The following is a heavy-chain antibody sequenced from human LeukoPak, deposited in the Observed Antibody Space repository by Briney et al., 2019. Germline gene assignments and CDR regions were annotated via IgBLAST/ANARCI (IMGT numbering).Heavy chain of an antibody. CDR2: ISYDGSNK. CDR3: AKGTHYYDSSGYLAY. CDR1: GFTFSSYG. Sequence: GGSLRLSCAASGFTFSSYGMRWVRQAPGKGLEWVAVISYDGSNKYYADSVKGRFTISRDNSKNTLYLQMNSLRAEDTAVYYCAKGTHYYDSSGYLAYWGQGTLVTVSS. V-gene: IGHV3-30*18. D-gene: IGHD3-22*01. J-gene: IGHJ4*02.